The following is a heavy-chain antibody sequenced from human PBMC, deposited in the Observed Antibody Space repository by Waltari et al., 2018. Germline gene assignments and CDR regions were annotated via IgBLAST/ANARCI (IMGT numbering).Heavy chain of an antibody. CDR1: GGSFSGYS. J-gene: IGHJ4*02. Sequence: QVQLQQWGAGLLKPSETLSLPCAVSGGSFSGYSWSWIRQPPGKGLEWIGEINHSGSTNYNPSLKSRVTISVDTSKNQFSLKLSSVTAADTAVYYCARGRGDGYNLDYWGQGTLVTVSS. V-gene: IGHV4-34*01. CDR2: INHSGST. CDR3: ARGRGDGYNLDY. D-gene: IGHD3-10*01.